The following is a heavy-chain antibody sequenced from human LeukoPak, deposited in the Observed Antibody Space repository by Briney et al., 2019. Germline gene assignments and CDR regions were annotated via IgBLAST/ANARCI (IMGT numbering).Heavy chain of an antibody. D-gene: IGHD6-19*01. CDR1: GFTFSSYS. Sequence: PGGSLRLSCAASGFTFSSYSMNWVRQAPGKGLEWVSGISGSGGDTYYADSVKGRFTISRDNSMNTLYVHMNSLRAEDTAVYFCAKAAVAGLFYYYGMDVWGQGTTVTVSS. J-gene: IGHJ6*02. CDR3: AKAAVAGLFYYYGMDV. V-gene: IGHV3-23*01. CDR2: ISGSGGDT.